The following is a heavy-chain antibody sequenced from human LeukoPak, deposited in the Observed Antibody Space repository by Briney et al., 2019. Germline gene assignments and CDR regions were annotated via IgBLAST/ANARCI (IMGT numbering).Heavy chain of an antibody. J-gene: IGHJ4*02. Sequence: EASVKVSCKASGYTFTGYYMHWVRQAPGQGLEWMGWINPNSGGTNYAQKFQGRVTMTRDTSISTAYMELSRLRSDDTAVYYCARCPYYYDSSGYYPSNYFDYWGQGTLVTVSS. CDR2: INPNSGGT. CDR1: GYTFTGYY. V-gene: IGHV1-2*02. CDR3: ARCPYYYDSSGYYPSNYFDY. D-gene: IGHD3-22*01.